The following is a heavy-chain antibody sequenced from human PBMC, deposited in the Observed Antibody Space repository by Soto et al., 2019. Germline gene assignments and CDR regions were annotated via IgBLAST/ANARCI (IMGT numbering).Heavy chain of an antibody. CDR1: GFTASSNY. V-gene: IGHV3-53*01. J-gene: IGHJ3*01. CDR2: IYSGGSA. CDR3: VRVNADAYDV. Sequence: GGSLRLSCAASGFTASSNYMSWVRQAPGKGLEWVSVIYSGGSAYYADSVKGRFSISRENSKNSFYLQTSSLRAEDTAMYYCVRVNADAYDVWGQGTMVTVSS.